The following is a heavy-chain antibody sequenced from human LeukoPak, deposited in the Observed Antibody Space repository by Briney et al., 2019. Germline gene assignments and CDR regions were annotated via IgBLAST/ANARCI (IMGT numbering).Heavy chain of an antibody. CDR2: INPNSGGT. CDR1: GYTFTGYY. CDR3: ARVFFRNNQYSSFLTGY. D-gene: IGHD6-6*01. V-gene: IGHV1-2*02. Sequence: ASVKVSCKASGYTFTGYYMHWVRQAPGQGLEWMGWINPNSGGTNYAQKFQGRVTMTRDTSISTAYMELSRLRSDDTAVYYCARVFFRNNQYSSFLTGYWGQGTLVTVSS. J-gene: IGHJ4*02.